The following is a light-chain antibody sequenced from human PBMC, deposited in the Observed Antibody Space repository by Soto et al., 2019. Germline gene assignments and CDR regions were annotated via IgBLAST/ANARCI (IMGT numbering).Light chain of an antibody. J-gene: IGLJ1*01. CDR2: SNN. V-gene: IGLV1-44*01. CDR1: SSNIGSNT. CDR3: AAWDGSLRGYV. Sequence: QSALTQPPSTSGTPGQSVTISCSGSSSNIGSNTVNWYQHLPGTAPKLLIYSNNQRPSGVPDRFSGYKSGTSASLAVSGLQYEDEADYYCAAWDGSLRGYVFGDGTKVTVL.